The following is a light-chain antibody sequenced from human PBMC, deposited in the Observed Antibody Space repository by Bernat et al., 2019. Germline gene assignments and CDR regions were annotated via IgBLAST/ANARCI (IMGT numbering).Light chain of an antibody. CDR1: QDLSSR. V-gene: IGKV1-9*01. CDR3: QQVYTYPIT. Sequence: DIQLTQSPSFLSASVGDRVAITCRASQDLSSRLGWYQQKPGEAPKLLIYAASILQSGVPSRFSGSASGTEFTLTISSLQPEDSATYSCQQVYTYPITSGQGTRLEIK. CDR2: AAS. J-gene: IGKJ5*01.